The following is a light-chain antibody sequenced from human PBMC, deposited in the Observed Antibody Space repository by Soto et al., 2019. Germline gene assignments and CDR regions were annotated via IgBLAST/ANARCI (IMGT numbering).Light chain of an antibody. CDR1: QSVSSN. J-gene: IGKJ2*01. CDR3: QQYNNWPPMYT. Sequence: EIVMTQSPATLSVSPGERATLSCRASQSVSSNLAWYQQKPGQAPRLLTYGASTRATGISARFSGSGSGTEFTLTISSLQSEDFAVYYCQQYNNWPPMYTFGQGTKLEIK. V-gene: IGKV3-15*01. CDR2: GAS.